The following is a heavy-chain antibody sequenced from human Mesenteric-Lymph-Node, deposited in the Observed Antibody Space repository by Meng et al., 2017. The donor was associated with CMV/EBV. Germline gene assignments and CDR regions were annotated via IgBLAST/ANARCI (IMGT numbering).Heavy chain of an antibody. Sequence: GESLKISCAASGFTFSSYTMKWVRQAPGKGLEWVSYITSGSGTIYYADSVQGRFTISRDNAKNSLYLQMNSLRAEDTAVYYCARVGAGLGGDDYWGQGTLVTVSS. CDR2: ITSGSGTI. J-gene: IGHJ4*02. D-gene: IGHD2-21*01. V-gene: IGHV3-48*04. CDR3: ARVGAGLGGDDY. CDR1: GFTFSSYT.